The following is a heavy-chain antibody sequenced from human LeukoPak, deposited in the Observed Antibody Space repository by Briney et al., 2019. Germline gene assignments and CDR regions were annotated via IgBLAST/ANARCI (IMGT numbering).Heavy chain of an antibody. V-gene: IGHV1-46*01. CDR1: GYTFTSYY. Sequence: ASVKVSCKASGYTFTSYYMHWVRQAPGQGLEWMGIINPSGGSTSYAQKFQGRVTMTRDMSTSTVYMELSSLRSEDTAVYYCARNIWFGESADAFDIWGQGTMVTVSS. CDR3: ARNIWFGESADAFDI. D-gene: IGHD3-10*01. J-gene: IGHJ3*02. CDR2: INPSGGST.